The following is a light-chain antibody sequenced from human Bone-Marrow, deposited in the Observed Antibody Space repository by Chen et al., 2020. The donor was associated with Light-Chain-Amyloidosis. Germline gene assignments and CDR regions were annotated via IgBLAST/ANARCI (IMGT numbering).Light chain of an antibody. Sequence: SYVLTQPSSVSVAPGQTATIACGGNNIGSTSVHWYQQTPGQAPLLVVYDDSDRPSGIPERLSGSNAGNTATLTISRGGAGDEADYYCQVWERSSDRPVFGGGTKLTVL. CDR1: NIGSTS. V-gene: IGLV3-21*02. J-gene: IGLJ3*02. CDR3: QVWERSSDRPV. CDR2: DDS.